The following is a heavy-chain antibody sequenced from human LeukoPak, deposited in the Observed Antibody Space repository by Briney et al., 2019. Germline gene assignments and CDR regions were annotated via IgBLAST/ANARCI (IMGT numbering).Heavy chain of an antibody. Sequence: SVNVSCKASGYTFTTYGITCVRQAPGQGLEWMGWISGHNGNTYYAQKLQGRVTFTTDTYRTTAYMELRSLRSDDTAVYYCARDTALLWSGEFRDYWGQGTLVTVSS. CDR2: ISGHNGNT. V-gene: IGHV1-18*01. CDR1: GYTFTTYG. J-gene: IGHJ4*02. D-gene: IGHD3-10*01. CDR3: ARDTALLWSGEFRDY.